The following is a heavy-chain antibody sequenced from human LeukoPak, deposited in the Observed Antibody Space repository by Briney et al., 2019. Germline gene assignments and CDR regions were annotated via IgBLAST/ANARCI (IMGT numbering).Heavy chain of an antibody. J-gene: IGHJ5*02. CDR3: AGYRFASPLDP. D-gene: IGHD3-10*01. CDR2: IFHTGDS. V-gene: IGHV4-59*08. Sequence: SETLSPTCTVSGVSTSDSYWSWIRQPPGKGLEWIGYIFHTGDSHHNPSFRSRVSISLDTSKDQISLRLTSVTAADTAVYYCAGYRFASPLDPWGQGTLVTVSS. CDR1: GVSTSDSY.